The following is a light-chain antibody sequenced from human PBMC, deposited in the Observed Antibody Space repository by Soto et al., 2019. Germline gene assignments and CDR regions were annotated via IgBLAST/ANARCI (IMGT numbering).Light chain of an antibody. CDR3: QQYGSSSFT. Sequence: EIVLTQSPGTLSLSPGERATLSCRASQSVSSSYLARYQQKPGQARRLLIYGASSRATGIPDRFSGSGSGTDFTLIISRLEPEDFAVYYCQQYGSSSFTFGPGTKVDIK. CDR2: GAS. CDR1: QSVSSSY. V-gene: IGKV3-20*01. J-gene: IGKJ3*01.